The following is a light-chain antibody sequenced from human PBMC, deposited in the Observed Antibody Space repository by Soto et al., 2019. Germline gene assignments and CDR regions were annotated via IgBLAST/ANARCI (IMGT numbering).Light chain of an antibody. V-gene: IGKV3-15*01. CDR3: QQHNSWPRT. CDR1: ESVRGR. J-gene: IGKJ4*01. Sequence: ETVMTQSPATLSVSPGERATLSCRASESVRGRLAWYQQKPGQAPRLLIHAASTRATGIPARFSGSGSGTEFTLTISSLQSEDFAVYYCQQHNSWPRTFGGGTKVEIK. CDR2: AAS.